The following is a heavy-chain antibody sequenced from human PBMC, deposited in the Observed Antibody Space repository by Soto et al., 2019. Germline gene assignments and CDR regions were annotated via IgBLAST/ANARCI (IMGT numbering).Heavy chain of an antibody. Sequence: GGSLRLSCVVSGFTFSMYWMHWVRQVPGQSPFWVSRISDDGTTTNYADSVRGRFTISRDDSKTIAYLRMNSLKTEDTGVYFCGRSFLSGPDYWGQGTLVTVSS. CDR1: GFTFSMYW. J-gene: IGHJ4*02. CDR3: GRSFLSGPDY. V-gene: IGHV3-74*01. D-gene: IGHD3-3*01. CDR2: ISDDGTTT.